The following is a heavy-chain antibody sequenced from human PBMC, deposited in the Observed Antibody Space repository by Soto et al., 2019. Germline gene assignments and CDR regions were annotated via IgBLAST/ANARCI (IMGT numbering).Heavy chain of an antibody. CDR3: AREGKITMVRGVTGDDY. J-gene: IGHJ4*02. CDR1: GYTFTSYG. V-gene: IGHV1-18*01. Sequence: QVQLVQSGAEVKKPGASVKVSCKASGYTFTSYGISWVRQAPGQGLEWMGWISAYNGNTNYAQKLQGRVTMTTDTATSTAYMELRSLRSDDTAVYYCAREGKITMVRGVTGDDYWGQGTLVTVSS. D-gene: IGHD3-10*01. CDR2: ISAYNGNT.